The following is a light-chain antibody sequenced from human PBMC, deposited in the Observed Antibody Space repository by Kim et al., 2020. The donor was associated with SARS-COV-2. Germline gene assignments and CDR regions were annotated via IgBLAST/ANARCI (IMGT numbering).Light chain of an antibody. CDR1: QSVTTNF. CDR2: DVS. CDR3: QQYHSPPRT. V-gene: IGKV3-20*01. J-gene: IGKJ1*01. Sequence: SPGERATLSCRASQSVTTNFLAWFQQKPGQAPRLLIYDVSSRATGIPDRFSGSGSGTDFTLTITRLEPEDFAVYYCQQYHSPPRTFGQGTKVDIK.